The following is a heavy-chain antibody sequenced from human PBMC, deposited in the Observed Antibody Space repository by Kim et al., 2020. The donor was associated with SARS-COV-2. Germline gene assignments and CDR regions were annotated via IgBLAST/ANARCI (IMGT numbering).Heavy chain of an antibody. J-gene: IGHJ4*02. D-gene: IGHD3-10*01. CDR3: AKDPLYYYGSGSYYKETFDY. CDR2: ISGSGGST. Sequence: GGSLRLSCAASGFTFSSYAMSWVRQAPGKGLEWVSAISGSGGSTYYADSVKGRFTISRDNSKNTLYLQMNSLRAEDTAVYYCAKDPLYYYGSGSYYKETFDYWGQGTLVTVSS. CDR1: GFTFSSYA. V-gene: IGHV3-23*01.